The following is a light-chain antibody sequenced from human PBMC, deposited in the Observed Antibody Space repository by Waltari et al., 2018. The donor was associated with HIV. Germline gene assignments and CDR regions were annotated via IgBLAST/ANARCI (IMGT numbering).Light chain of an antibody. V-gene: IGKV3-15*01. Sequence: EIVMTQSPATLSVSPGERATLSCRASQSVSSNLAWYQQKPGQGPRLLIYGAYTRATGIPARFSGSGSGAEFTLTISSLQSEDFAVYYCQQYNDWPLTFGQGTRLEIK. CDR2: GAY. J-gene: IGKJ5*01. CDR3: QQYNDWPLT. CDR1: QSVSSN.